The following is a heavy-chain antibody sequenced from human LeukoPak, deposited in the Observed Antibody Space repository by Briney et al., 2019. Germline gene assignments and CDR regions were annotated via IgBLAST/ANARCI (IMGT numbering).Heavy chain of an antibody. CDR2: ISTYNGNT. V-gene: IGHV1-18*01. CDR3: ASSSGSYRDRQLSYYYYYMDV. D-gene: IGHD3-10*01. Sequence: GASVKVSCKTSGYTFTSYGITWVRQAPGQGLEWMGWISTYNGNTNYAQKLQGRVTMNTDTSTSTAYMELRSLRSDDTAVYYCASSSGSYRDRQLSYYYYYMDVWGKGTTVTISS. CDR1: GYTFTSYG. J-gene: IGHJ6*03.